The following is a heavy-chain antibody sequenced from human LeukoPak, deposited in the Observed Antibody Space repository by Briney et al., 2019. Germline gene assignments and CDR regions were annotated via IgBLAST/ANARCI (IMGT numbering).Heavy chain of an antibody. CDR2: ISGSGGST. D-gene: IGHD4-17*01. V-gene: IGHV3-23*01. J-gene: IGHJ4*02. CDR3: AKDSAGWAGDYDYFDY. CDR1: GFTFSTYA. Sequence: GGSLRLSCAASGFTFSTYAMSWVRQAPGMGLEWVSAISGSGGSTYYADSVKGRFTLSRDNSKNTLYLQMNSLRAEDTAVYYCAKDSAGWAGDYDYFDYWGQGTLVTVSS.